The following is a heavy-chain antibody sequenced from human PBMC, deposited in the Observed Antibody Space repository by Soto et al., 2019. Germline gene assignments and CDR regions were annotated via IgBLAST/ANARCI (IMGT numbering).Heavy chain of an antibody. CDR3: ARDQYPHDFWSGYPIPHYGMDV. D-gene: IGHD3-3*01. Sequence: GGSLRLSCTGSGFTFSSSTMTWVRQGPGKGLEWVSSISSSGSTIYYADSVKGRFTISRDNAKNSLYLQMNSLRAEDTAVYYCARDQYPHDFWSGYPIPHYGMDVWGQGTTVTVSS. J-gene: IGHJ6*02. V-gene: IGHV3-48*03. CDR2: ISSSGSTI. CDR1: GFTFSSST.